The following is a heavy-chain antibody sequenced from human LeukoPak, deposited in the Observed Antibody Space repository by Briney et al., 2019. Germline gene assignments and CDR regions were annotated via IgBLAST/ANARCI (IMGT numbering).Heavy chain of an antibody. CDR2: ISGSGGST. D-gene: IGHD6-13*01. J-gene: IGHJ5*02. V-gene: IGHV3-23*01. Sequence: GGSLRLSCAASGFTFSSYAMSWVRQAPGKGLEWVSAISGSGGSTYYADSVKGRFTISRDNSKNTLYLQMNSLRAEDTAVYYCARVIGSSSWYRDWFDPWGQGTLVTVSS. CDR3: ARVIGSSSWYRDWFDP. CDR1: GFTFSSYA.